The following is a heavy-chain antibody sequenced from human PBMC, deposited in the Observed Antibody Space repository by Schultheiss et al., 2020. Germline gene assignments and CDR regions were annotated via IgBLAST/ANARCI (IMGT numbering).Heavy chain of an antibody. CDR2: FYYNGVM. Sequence: SQTLSLTCSVSGDSIGTYVYYWGWIRQPPGKGLEWIGNFYYNGVMYYNPSLKRRVTISGDTSKDQFSLKLSSVTAADTAVYYCARGDLAAAGTLRQYYFDSWAREPWSPSPQ. D-gene: IGHD6-13*01. CDR1: GDSIGTYVYY. V-gene: IGHV4-39*01. J-gene: IGHJ4*02. CDR3: ARGDLAAAGTLRQYYFDS.